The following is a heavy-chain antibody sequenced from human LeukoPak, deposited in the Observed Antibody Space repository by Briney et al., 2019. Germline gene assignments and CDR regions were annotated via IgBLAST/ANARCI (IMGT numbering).Heavy chain of an antibody. CDR3: AKLTCSSTFCPLDY. CDR1: GGSISSSSFF. J-gene: IGHJ4*02. Sequence: SETLSLTCTVSGGSISSSSFFWVWIRQPPGKGLEWIGTVSYSGTTYYSPSLKSRVTISVDTSKNQFSLRLTSVTAADTALYYCAKLTCSSTFCPLDYWGQGTLVTVSS. D-gene: IGHD2-2*01. CDR2: VSYSGTT. V-gene: IGHV4-39*01.